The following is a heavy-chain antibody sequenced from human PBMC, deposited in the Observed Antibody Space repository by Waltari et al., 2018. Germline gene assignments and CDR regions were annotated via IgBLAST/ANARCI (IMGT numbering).Heavy chain of an antibody. J-gene: IGHJ4*02. Sequence: WSWGRQSPDKGLEWIGQVLRNGRSNYNPSLEGRVIISLDTSNNRFSLELTSATAVDTAVYYCARDRGTGLYLDSWGPGTLVTVS. CDR2: VLRNGRS. D-gene: IGHD1-1*01. CDR3: ARDRGTGLYLDS. V-gene: IGHV4-4*02.